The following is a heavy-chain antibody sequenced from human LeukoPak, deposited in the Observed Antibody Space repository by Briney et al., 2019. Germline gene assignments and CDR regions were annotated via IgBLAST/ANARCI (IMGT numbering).Heavy chain of an antibody. D-gene: IGHD3-22*01. CDR3: TRRYNYDSSGYYYVRDAFDI. V-gene: IGHV3-49*04. Sequence: GGSLRLSCAASGFPLSSYAMSWVRQAPGKGLEWVGFIRSKAYGGTTKNAASVKGRFTISRDDSRSIAYLQMNSLKTEDTAVYYCTRRYNYDSSGYYYVRDAFDIWGQGTMVTVSS. J-gene: IGHJ3*02. CDR1: GFPLSSYA. CDR2: IRSKAYGGTT.